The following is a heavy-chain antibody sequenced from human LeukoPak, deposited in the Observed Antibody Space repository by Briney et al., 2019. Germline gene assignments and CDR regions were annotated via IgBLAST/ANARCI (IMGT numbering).Heavy chain of an antibody. D-gene: IGHD2-2*02. V-gene: IGHV3-20*04. CDR2: ITNWNGGST. Sequence: GGSLRLSCEASGFTFDDYGMSWVRQSTGKGLEWVSAITNWNGGSTGYADSVRGRFTISRDNAKNSLYLQMNSLRAEDTALYYCARCSRSSADCYSAFDIWRQGTMVTVSS. J-gene: IGHJ3*02. CDR3: ARCSRSSADCYSAFDI. CDR1: GFTFDDYG.